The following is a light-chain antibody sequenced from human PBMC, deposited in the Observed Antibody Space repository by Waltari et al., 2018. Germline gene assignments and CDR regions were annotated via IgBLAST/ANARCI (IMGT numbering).Light chain of an antibody. CDR1: SDHSAYA. V-gene: IGLV4-69*01. J-gene: IGLJ2*01. CDR2: IDGGGGH. Sequence: QLALTQSPSASASLGASVTLTCTLSSDHSAYAIACHQHQPEKGPRFLMKIDGGGGHTKGDGIPDRFSGFSSGAERYLTISSLQYEDEAAYYCQTWDPDTVVFGGGTKLTV. CDR3: QTWDPDTVV.